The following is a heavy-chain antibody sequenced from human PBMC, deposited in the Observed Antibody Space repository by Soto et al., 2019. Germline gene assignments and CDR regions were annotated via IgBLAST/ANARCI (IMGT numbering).Heavy chain of an antibody. CDR1: GYTFTGHC. D-gene: IGHD1-26*01. J-gene: IGHJ4*02. CDR2: IGPESGAT. CDR3: GRGRSGQIVVFY. V-gene: IGHV1-2*02. Sequence: ASVKVSCKASGYTFTGHCIHWVRQAPEQGPEWMGEIGPESGATRYAQRFQGRVTMTRDMSITTVCMELNNLSPDDTAVYYCGRGRSGQIVVFYWGQGTPVTVSS.